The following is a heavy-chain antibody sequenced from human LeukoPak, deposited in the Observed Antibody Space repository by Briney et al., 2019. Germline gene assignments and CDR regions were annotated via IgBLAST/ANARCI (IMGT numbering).Heavy chain of an antibody. D-gene: IGHD5-24*01. CDR2: MSYDGSNK. Sequence: GGSLLLSCASSGFTFSNYAMSWVRQAPGKGLEGVAVMSYDGSNKDYADSVKGRFTISRDNYKNTLYVQMNSLRAEDTAVYYCAKDSSGGWLRSYYFDSWGQGTLVTVSS. CDR3: AKDSSGGWLRSYYFDS. V-gene: IGHV3-30*18. CDR1: GFTFSNYA. J-gene: IGHJ4*02.